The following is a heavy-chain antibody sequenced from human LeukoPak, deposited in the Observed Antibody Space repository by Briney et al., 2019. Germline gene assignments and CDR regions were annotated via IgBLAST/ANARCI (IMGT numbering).Heavy chain of an antibody. CDR2: ISSSGSTI. J-gene: IGHJ4*02. Sequence: GGSLRLSCAASGFTFSSYSMNWVRQAPGKGLEWVSYISSSGSTIYYADSVRGRFTISRDNAKNSLYLQMNSLRAEDTAVYYCARSLTIFGVVIPSFDYWGQGTLVTVSS. V-gene: IGHV3-48*04. D-gene: IGHD3-3*01. CDR3: ARSLTIFGVVIPSFDY. CDR1: GFTFSSYS.